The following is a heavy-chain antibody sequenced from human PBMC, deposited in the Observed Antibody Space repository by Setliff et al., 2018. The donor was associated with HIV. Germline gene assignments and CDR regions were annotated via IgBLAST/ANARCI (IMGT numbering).Heavy chain of an antibody. V-gene: IGHV1-69*13. CDR1: GDTFSSYA. J-gene: IGHJ5*02. Sequence: SVKVSCKASGDTFSSYAISWVRQAPGQGLEWMGGIIPIFGTANYAQGFQCRVTTTADESTSTAYMELSSLRSEDTAVYYCARETTSGWYWFDPWGQGTLVTVSS. CDR2: IIPIFGTA. D-gene: IGHD6-19*01. CDR3: ARETTSGWYWFDP.